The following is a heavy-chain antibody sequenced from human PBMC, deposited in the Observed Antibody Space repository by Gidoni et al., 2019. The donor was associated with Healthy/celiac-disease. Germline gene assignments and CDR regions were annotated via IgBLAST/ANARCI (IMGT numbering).Heavy chain of an antibody. CDR1: GGSISSSSYY. CDR3: ARGGQLAADNWFDP. Sequence: QLQLQESGPGLVKPSETLSLTCTVSGGSISSSSYYWGWIRQPPGKGLEWIGSIYYSGSTYYNPSLKSRVTISVDTSKNQFSLKLSSVTAADTAVYYCARGGQLAADNWFDPWGQGTLVTVSS. V-gene: IGHV4-39*01. D-gene: IGHD6-13*01. J-gene: IGHJ5*02. CDR2: IYYSGST.